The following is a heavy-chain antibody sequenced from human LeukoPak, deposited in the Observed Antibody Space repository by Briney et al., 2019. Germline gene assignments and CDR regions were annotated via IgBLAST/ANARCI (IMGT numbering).Heavy chain of an antibody. V-gene: IGHV1-69*05. D-gene: IGHD3-22*01. Sequence: ASVKVSCKASGGTFSSYAISWVRQAPGQGLEWMGGIIPIFGTANYAQKFQGRVTMTTDTSTSTAYMELRSLRSDDTAVYYCARDYYDGSGSLDGMDVWGQGTTVTVSS. CDR2: IIPIFGTA. CDR3: ARDYYDGSGSLDGMDV. J-gene: IGHJ6*02. CDR1: GGTFSSYA.